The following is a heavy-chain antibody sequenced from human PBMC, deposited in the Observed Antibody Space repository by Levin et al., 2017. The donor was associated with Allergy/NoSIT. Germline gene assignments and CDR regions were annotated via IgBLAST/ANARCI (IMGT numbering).Heavy chain of an antibody. J-gene: IGHJ4*02. V-gene: IGHV3-21*01. Sequence: PGGSLRLSCAASGFTFSSYSMNWVRQAPGKGLEWVSSISSSRSYIYYADSVKGRFTISRDNAKNSLYLQMNSLRAEDTAVYYCARAQNGIAVFYWGQGTLVTVSS. CDR3: ARAQNGIAVFY. CDR2: ISSSRSYI. D-gene: IGHD6-19*01. CDR1: GFTFSSYS.